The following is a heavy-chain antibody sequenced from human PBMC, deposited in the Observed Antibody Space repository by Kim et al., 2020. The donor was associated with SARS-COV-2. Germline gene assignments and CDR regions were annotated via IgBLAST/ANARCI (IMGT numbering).Heavy chain of an antibody. CDR2: ISSSGSNI. Sequence: GGSLRLSCAASGFTFSIYEMNWVRQAPGKGLEWDAYISSSGSNIYYAGSVKGRFTTSRDNAKNSLYLQMNSRRAEHTAVYYCARPHYYYYYGMDVWGQGTTVTVSS. CDR3: ARPHYYYYYGMDV. J-gene: IGHJ6*02. CDR1: GFTFSIYE. V-gene: IGHV3-48*03.